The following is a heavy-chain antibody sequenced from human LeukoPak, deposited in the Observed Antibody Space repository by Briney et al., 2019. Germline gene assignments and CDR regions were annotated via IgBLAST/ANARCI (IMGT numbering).Heavy chain of an antibody. V-gene: IGHV4-39*01. Sequence: SETLSLTCTVSGGSITSGSYYWSWVRQPPGKGLEWIGEINHSGSTNYNPSLKSRVTISVDTSKNQFSLKLSSVTAADTAVYYCARQGIDDRFDIWGQGTMVTVSS. CDR3: ARQGIDDRFDI. D-gene: IGHD1-1*01. J-gene: IGHJ3*02. CDR2: INHSGST. CDR1: GGSITSGSYY.